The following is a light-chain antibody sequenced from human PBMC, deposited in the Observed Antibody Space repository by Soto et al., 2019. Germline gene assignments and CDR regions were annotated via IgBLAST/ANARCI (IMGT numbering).Light chain of an antibody. CDR2: DAS. Sequence: EIVLTQSPATLSLSPGERATLSCRASQSVSSYLAWYQQKPGQAPRLLMYDASNRATGIPARFSGSGSGTDVTLTISSLEPEDFAVYYCQQRSNWPSTFGGGNKVEIK. V-gene: IGKV3-11*01. CDR3: QQRSNWPST. J-gene: IGKJ4*01. CDR1: QSVSSY.